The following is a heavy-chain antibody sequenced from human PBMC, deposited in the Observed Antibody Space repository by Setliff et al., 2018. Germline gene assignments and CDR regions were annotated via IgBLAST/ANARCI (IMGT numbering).Heavy chain of an antibody. CDR1: GFTFSSYW. CDR2: IKQDGSNK. D-gene: IGHD3-22*01. V-gene: IGHV3-7*01. Sequence: GSLRLSCAASGFTFSSYWMSWVRQAPGKGLEWVANIKQDGSNKYYADSVKGRFTISRDNSKNTLYLQMNSLRAEDTAVYYCARDAKIVVVHNPYYFDQWGQGTLVTVSS. CDR3: ARDAKIVVVHNPYYFDQ. J-gene: IGHJ4*02.